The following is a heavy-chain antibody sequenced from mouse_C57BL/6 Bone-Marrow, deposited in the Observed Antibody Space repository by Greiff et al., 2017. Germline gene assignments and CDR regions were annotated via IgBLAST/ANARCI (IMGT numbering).Heavy chain of an antibody. CDR2: INPSNGGT. D-gene: IGHD1-1*01. CDR1: GYTFTSYW. V-gene: IGHV1-53*01. J-gene: IGHJ2*01. CDR3: ARDPTVVATGDY. Sequence: QVQLQQPGTELVKPGASVKLSCKASGYTFTSYWMHWVKQRPGQGLEWIGNINPSNGGTNYNEKFKSKATLAVDKSSSTAYMQLSSLTAWDSAVYYCARDPTVVATGDYWGQGTTRTVSS.